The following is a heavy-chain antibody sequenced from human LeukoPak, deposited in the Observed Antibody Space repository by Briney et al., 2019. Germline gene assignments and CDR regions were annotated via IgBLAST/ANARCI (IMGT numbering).Heavy chain of an antibody. CDR2: IKSKTDGGTT. Sequence: GGSLRLSCAASGFTFSNAWMSWVRQAPGKGLEWVGRIKSKTDGGTTDYAAPVKGRFTISRDDSKNTLYLQMNSLKTEDTAVYCCTTGLYCTNGVCYKEYFQHWGQGTLVTVSS. J-gene: IGHJ1*01. D-gene: IGHD2-8*01. V-gene: IGHV3-15*01. CDR3: TTGLYCTNGVCYKEYFQH. CDR1: GFTFSNAW.